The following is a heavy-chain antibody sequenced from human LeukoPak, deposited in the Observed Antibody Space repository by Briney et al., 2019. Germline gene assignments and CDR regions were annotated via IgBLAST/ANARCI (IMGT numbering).Heavy chain of an antibody. J-gene: IGHJ4*02. Sequence: GGSLRLSCAASGFTFSSYSMNWVRQAPGKGLEWVSSISSSSYIYYADSVKGRFTISRDNAKNSLYLQMNSLRAEDTAVYYCARAENYYDSSRPPPDYWGQGTLVTVSS. V-gene: IGHV3-21*01. CDR1: GFTFSSYS. CDR3: ARAENYYDSSRPPPDY. CDR2: ISSSSYI. D-gene: IGHD3-22*01.